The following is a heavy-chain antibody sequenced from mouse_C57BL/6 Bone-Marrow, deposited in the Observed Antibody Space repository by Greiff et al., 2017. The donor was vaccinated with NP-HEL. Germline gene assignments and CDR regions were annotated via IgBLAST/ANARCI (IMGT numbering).Heavy chain of an antibody. Sequence: EVQLQESGPELVKPGASVKISCKASGYSFTDYNMNWVKQSNGKSLEWIGVINPNYGTTSYTQKFKGKATLTVDPSSSTAYMQLNSLTSEDSAVYYCSRARTGGGSRPWFAYWGQGTLVTVSA. V-gene: IGHV1-39*01. D-gene: IGHD1-1*01. CDR1: GYSFTDYN. CDR2: INPNYGTT. CDR3: SRARTGGGSRPWFAY. J-gene: IGHJ3*01.